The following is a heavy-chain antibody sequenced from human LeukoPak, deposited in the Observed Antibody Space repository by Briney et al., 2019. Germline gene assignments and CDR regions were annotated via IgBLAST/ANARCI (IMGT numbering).Heavy chain of an antibody. CDR3: ARVGYSYGYYYYYYMDV. V-gene: IGHV1-2*02. J-gene: IGHJ6*03. CDR2: INPNSGGT. CDR1: GYTFTVYY. D-gene: IGHD5-18*01. Sequence: ASVKVSCKASGYTFTVYYMHWVRQAPGQGLEWMGWINPNSGGTNYAQKFQGRVTMTRDTSISTAYMELSRLRSDDTAVYYCARVGYSYGYYYYYYMDVWGKGTTVTVSS.